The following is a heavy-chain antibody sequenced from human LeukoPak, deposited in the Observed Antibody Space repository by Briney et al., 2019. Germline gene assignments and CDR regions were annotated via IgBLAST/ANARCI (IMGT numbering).Heavy chain of an antibody. CDR3: ARAINYYGSIDI. CDR2: IYSGGST. Sequence: GGSLRLSCAASGFTVSSNYMSWVRQAPGKGLEWVSVIYSGGSTYYADSVKGRFTISRDNAKNSLYLQMNSLRAEDTAVYYCARAINYYGSIDIWGQGTMVTVSS. CDR1: GFTVSSNY. D-gene: IGHD3-10*01. J-gene: IGHJ3*02. V-gene: IGHV3-66*01.